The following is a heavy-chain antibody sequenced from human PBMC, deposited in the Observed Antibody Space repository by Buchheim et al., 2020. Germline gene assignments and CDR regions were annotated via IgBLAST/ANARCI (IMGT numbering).Heavy chain of an antibody. CDR2: ISSSGTTI. CDR1: GFTFSSYS. V-gene: IGHV3-48*01. CDR3: ARPVYYYYYGVDV. J-gene: IGHJ6*02. Sequence: EVQLVESGGGLVQPGVSLRLSCAASGFTFSSYSMNWVRQAPGKGLEWISYISSSGTTIYYADSVKGRFTISRDNAKNSLFLQMNSLRAEDTAVYYCARPVYYYYYGVDVWGQGTT.